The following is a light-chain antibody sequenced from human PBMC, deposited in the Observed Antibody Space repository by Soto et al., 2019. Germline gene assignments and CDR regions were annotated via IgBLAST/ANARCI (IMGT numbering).Light chain of an antibody. Sequence: DSQMTQFPSTLSASVGDRVTITCRASQSISPWLAWYQQKPGKAPKILISKASTLQSGVPPRFSGSGSGTEFTLTISSLQPDDFPTYYCQQYERYPMTFGGGTKVEIK. CDR3: QQYERYPMT. J-gene: IGKJ4*01. CDR2: KAS. CDR1: QSISPW. V-gene: IGKV1-5*03.